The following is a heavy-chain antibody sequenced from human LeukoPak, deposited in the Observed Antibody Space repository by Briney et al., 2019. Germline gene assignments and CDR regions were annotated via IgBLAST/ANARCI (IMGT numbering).Heavy chain of an antibody. D-gene: IGHD1-26*01. J-gene: IGHJ4*02. Sequence: SETLSLTCVVYSGSFSGYFWSWIRQPPGKGLEWTGEINRSGSTNYNPSLKSRVTISVDTSKNQFSLKLSSVTAADTAVYYCARGIVGPTYFDYWGQGTLVTVSS. CDR1: SGSFSGYF. V-gene: IGHV4-34*01. CDR3: ARGIVGPTYFDY. CDR2: INRSGST.